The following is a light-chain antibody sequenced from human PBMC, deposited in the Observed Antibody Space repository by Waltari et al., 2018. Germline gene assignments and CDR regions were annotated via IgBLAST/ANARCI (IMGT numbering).Light chain of an antibody. CDR3: QSGGHGTWV. J-gene: IGLJ3*02. CDR1: SGPSSNV. V-gene: IGLV4-69*01. CDR2: VNSDGSH. Sequence: QLVVTQSPSASASLGAPVKLTCTLSSGPSSNVIAWLQQRPEKGPRYLMKVNSDGSHTKGDEIPDRFSGSSSGAERYLTISSLQSEDEGDYYCQSGGHGTWVFGGGTKLTVL.